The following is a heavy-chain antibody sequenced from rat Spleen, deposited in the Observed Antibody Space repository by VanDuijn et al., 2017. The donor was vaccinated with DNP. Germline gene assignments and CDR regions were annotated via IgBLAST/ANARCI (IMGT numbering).Heavy chain of an antibody. CDR3: ARQEGLYSGFPDYFEY. J-gene: IGHJ2*01. CDR1: GFTFSSYW. V-gene: IGHV5-58*01. D-gene: IGHD4-4*01. CDR2: ISASGGST. Sequence: EVQLVETGGGLVQPGRSLKLSCVASGFTFSSYWMYWIRQAPGKGLEWVASISASGGSTSYRNSVKGRVTSSSDNAKSTLYLQVDSLRDEDTATYYCARQEGLYSGFPDYFEYWGQGVMVTVSS.